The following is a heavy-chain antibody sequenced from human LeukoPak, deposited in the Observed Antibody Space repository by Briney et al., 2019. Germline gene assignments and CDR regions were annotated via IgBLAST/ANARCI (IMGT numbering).Heavy chain of an antibody. CDR2: MSGSGGST. Sequence: GGSLRLSGAASGFTFSSYAMSWVRQAPGKGLEWFSSMSGSGGSTYYADSVKGRFTISRDDSKNTLYLQMNSLRAEDTAVYYCARVRYGELDVWGQGTTVTVSS. J-gene: IGHJ6*02. V-gene: IGHV3-23*01. CDR3: ARVRYGELDV. D-gene: IGHD4-17*01. CDR1: GFTFSSYA.